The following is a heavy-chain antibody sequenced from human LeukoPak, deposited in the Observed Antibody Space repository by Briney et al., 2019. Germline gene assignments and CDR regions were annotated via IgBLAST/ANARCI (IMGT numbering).Heavy chain of an antibody. CDR2: ISYHGSDK. J-gene: IGHJ4*02. V-gene: IGHV3-30*04. CDR3: ARESGSSGSAGYFDF. D-gene: IGHD3-22*01. CDR1: GLTFSSYP. Sequence: GGSLRLSCAASGLTFSSYPMHWVRQTPGRGLEWVAVISYHGSDKSYANSVKGRFTISRDNSKDTLFLEMNNLKAEDTAVYYCARESGSSGSAGYFDFRGQGTLVTVSS.